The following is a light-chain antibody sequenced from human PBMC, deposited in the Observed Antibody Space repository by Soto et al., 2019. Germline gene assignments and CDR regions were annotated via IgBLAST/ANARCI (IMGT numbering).Light chain of an antibody. CDR2: DAS. CDR3: QQYYGFPWT. V-gene: IGKV1-5*02. Sequence: DIQMTQSPSTLSASVGDRVTIICRASDSVDSWLDWYQQKPGKAPKYLIYDASILESGVPSRFSGSGSGTEFTLTISSLQPDDLATYYCQQYYGFPWTFGQGTKVEIK. CDR1: DSVDSW. J-gene: IGKJ1*01.